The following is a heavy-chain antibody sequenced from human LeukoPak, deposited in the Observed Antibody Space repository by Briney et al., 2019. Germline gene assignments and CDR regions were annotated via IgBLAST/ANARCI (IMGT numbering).Heavy chain of an antibody. D-gene: IGHD5-12*01. V-gene: IGHV1-18*04. CDR3: ARSGYSGYDSRYYYCYGMDV. J-gene: IGHJ6*04. CDR2: ISAYNGNT. Sequence: ASVKVSCKASGYTFTSYGISWVRQAPGQGLEWMGWISAYNGNTNYAQKLQGRVTMTTDTSTSTAYMELRSLRSDDTAVYYCARSGYSGYDSRYYYCYGMDVWGKGTTVTVSS. CDR1: GYTFTSYG.